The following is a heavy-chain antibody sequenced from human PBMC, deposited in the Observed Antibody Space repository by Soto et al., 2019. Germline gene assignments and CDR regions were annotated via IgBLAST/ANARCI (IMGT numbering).Heavy chain of an antibody. CDR1: GFSLSSTRMA. D-gene: IGHD6-19*01. Sequence: QITLKESGPMLVKPTQTLTLTCTFSGFSLSSTRMAVGWIRQPPGKALEWLALIYWDDDKRYSPFLKSRLTITKDTSKNQVVLTMSNMDPVDTARYYCAHIVVAGLGYYFDYWGQGTLVTVSS. V-gene: IGHV2-5*02. J-gene: IGHJ4*02. CDR3: AHIVVAGLGYYFDY. CDR2: IYWDDDK.